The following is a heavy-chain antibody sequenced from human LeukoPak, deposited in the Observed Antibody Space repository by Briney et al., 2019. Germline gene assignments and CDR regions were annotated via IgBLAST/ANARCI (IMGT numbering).Heavy chain of an antibody. J-gene: IGHJ4*02. CDR1: GFTFSTYD. D-gene: IGHD6-19*01. Sequence: PGGSLRLSCAASGFTFSTYDMNWVRQAPGKGLEWVSGIRGSGGSTYYADSVKGRFTISRDTSKNTLYLQMNSLRAEDTAIYYCANEKPDSSGWPYFDYWGQGTLVIVSS. CDR2: IRGSGGST. CDR3: ANEKPDSSGWPYFDY. V-gene: IGHV3-23*01.